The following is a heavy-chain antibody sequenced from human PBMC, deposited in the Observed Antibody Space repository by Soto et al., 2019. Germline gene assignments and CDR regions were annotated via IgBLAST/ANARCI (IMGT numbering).Heavy chain of an antibody. Sequence: ASVKVSCKASGYTFTSYGISWVRQAPGQGLEWMGWISAYNGNTNYAQKLQGRVTMTTDTSTSTAYMELRSLRSDDTAVYYCARVYPYCISTNCYLANIRSFDYWSQGTLVTVSS. V-gene: IGHV1-18*01. CDR1: GYTFTSYG. CDR2: ISAYNGNT. J-gene: IGHJ4*02. CDR3: ARVYPYCISTNCYLANIRSFDY. D-gene: IGHD2-2*01.